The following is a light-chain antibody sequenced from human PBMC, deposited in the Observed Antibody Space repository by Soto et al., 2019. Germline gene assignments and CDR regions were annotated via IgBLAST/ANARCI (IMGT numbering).Light chain of an antibody. CDR2: KAS. V-gene: IGKV1-5*03. Sequence: DIQMTQSPSALSGSVGDRVTITCRASQTISSWLAWYQQKPGKAPKLLIYKASTVKSGVPSRFSGSGSGTEFTLTISSLQPDDFATYYCQHYNSYSEALGQGTKVDIK. CDR1: QTISSW. CDR3: QHYNSYSEA. J-gene: IGKJ1*01.